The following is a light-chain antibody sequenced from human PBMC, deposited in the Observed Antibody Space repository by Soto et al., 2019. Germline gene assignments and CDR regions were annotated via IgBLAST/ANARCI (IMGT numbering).Light chain of an antibody. V-gene: IGKV1-5*03. CDR3: QQYESFPRT. CDR1: QSINNW. CDR2: KAS. Sequence: DIPMTQSPSTLSASVGDRVTITCRASQSINNWLAWYQQKPGKAPKLFIFKASTLEIGVPSRFSGSGSGTEFTLSISSLQPDDVATYFCQQYESFPRTFGQGTKVEMK. J-gene: IGKJ1*01.